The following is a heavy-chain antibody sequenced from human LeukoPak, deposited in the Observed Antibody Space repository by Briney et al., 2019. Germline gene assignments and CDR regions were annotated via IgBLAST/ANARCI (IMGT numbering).Heavy chain of an antibody. Sequence: SETLSLTCAVYGGSFSGYYWSWIRQPPGKGLEWIGEINHCGSTNYNPSLKSRVTISVDASKNQFSLKLSSVTAADTAVYYCQSRSGDYWGQGTLVTVSS. CDR2: INHCGST. D-gene: IGHD1-1*01. V-gene: IGHV4-34*01. CDR3: QSRSGDY. J-gene: IGHJ4*02. CDR1: GGSFSGYY.